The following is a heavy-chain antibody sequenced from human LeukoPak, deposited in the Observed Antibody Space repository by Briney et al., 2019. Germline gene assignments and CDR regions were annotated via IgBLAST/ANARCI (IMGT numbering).Heavy chain of an antibody. J-gene: IGHJ5*02. D-gene: IGHD6-13*01. CDR3: ARESSSWPSQENWFDP. Sequence: SETLSLTCTVSGVSISSSSYYWGWIRQPPGKGLEWIGSIYYSGSTYYNPSLKSRVTISVDTSKNQFSLKLSSVTAADTAVYYCARESSSWPSQENWFDPWGQGTLVTVSS. CDR2: IYYSGST. V-gene: IGHV4-39*02. CDR1: GVSISSSSYY.